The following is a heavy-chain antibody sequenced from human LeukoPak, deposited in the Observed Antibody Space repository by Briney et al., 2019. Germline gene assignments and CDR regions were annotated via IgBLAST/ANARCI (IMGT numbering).Heavy chain of an antibody. CDR2: IWYDGSNK. V-gene: IGHV3-33*01. Sequence: GGSLRLSCAASGFTFSSHGMQWVRQAPGQGLEWVAVIWYDGSNKYYTDSVKGRFTISRDNSKNTLYLQMNSLRAEDTAVYYCARGIGGPAGKGYYLDHWGQGTLVTVSS. CDR1: GFTFSSHG. CDR3: ARGIGGPAGKGYYLDH. J-gene: IGHJ4*02. D-gene: IGHD2-2*01.